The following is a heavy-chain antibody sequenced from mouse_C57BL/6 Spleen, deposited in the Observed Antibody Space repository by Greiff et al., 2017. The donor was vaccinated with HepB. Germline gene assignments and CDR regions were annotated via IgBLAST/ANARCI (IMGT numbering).Heavy chain of an antibody. CDR3: ARSIYYEVENYFDY. J-gene: IGHJ2*01. CDR1: GYTFTSYW. Sequence: VQLQQPGTELVKPGASVKLSCKASGYTFTSYWMHWVKQRPGQGLEWIGNINPSNGGTNYNEKFKSKATLTVDKSSSTAYMQISSLTSEDSAVYYCARSIYYEVENYFDYWGQGTTLTVSS. D-gene: IGHD2-4*01. CDR2: INPSNGGT. V-gene: IGHV1-53*01.